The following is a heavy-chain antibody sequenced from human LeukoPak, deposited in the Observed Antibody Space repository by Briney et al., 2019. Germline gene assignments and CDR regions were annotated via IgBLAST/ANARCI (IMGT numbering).Heavy chain of an antibody. CDR3: AREGGYNWNYNYYYMDV. D-gene: IGHD1-20*01. Sequence: ASVKVSCKASGYTFTSYDINWVRQATGQGLEWMGWMNPNSGNTGYAQKFQGRVTMTRNTSISTAYMELSSLRSEDTAVYYCAREGGYNWNYNYYYMDVWGKGTTVTVSS. CDR2: MNPNSGNT. V-gene: IGHV1-8*01. J-gene: IGHJ6*03. CDR1: GYTFTSYD.